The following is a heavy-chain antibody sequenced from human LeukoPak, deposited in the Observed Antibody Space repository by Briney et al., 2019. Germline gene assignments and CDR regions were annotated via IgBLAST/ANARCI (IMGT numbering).Heavy chain of an antibody. CDR3: ARGGGSLGYYMDV. CDR2: INHSGST. CDR1: GGSFSGYY. Sequence: SETLSLTCAVYGGSFSGYYWSWIRQPPVKGLEWIGEINHSGSTNYNPSLKSRVTISVDTSKNQFSLKLSSVTAADTAVYYCARGGGSLGYYMDVWGKGTTVTVSS. D-gene: IGHD3-10*01. V-gene: IGHV4-34*01. J-gene: IGHJ6*03.